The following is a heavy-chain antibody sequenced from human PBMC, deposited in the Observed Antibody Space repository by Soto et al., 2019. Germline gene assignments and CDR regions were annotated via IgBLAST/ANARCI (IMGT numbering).Heavy chain of an antibody. CDR1: GATIFNGGYF. D-gene: IGHD4-17*01. CDR3: ARGPPYGGYDY. Sequence: PSETQSHTCSVAGATIFNGGYFWIWKRQSPGKGLEWIGYIYYSGSTYYNPSLKSRVTISVDTSKNQFSLKLSSVTAADTAVYYCARGPPYGGYDYWGQGTLVTVSS. V-gene: IGHV4-30-4*01. CDR2: IYYSGST. J-gene: IGHJ4*02.